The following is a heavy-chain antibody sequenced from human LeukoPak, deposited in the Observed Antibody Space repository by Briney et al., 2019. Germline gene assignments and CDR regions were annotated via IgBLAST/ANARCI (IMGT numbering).Heavy chain of an antibody. D-gene: IGHD3-3*01. CDR3: ARIGDDFWFTS. CDR1: GGSISSHY. J-gene: IGHJ4*02. Sequence: SETLSLTCTVSGGSISSHYWSWIRQPPGKGLEWIGYIYYSGSTNYNPSLKSRVTISVDTSKNQFSLKLSSMTAADTAVYYCARIGDDFWFTSWGQGTLVTISS. V-gene: IGHV4-59*11. CDR2: IYYSGST.